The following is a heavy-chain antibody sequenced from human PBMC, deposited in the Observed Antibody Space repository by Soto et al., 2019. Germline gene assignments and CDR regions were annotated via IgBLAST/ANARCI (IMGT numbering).Heavy chain of an antibody. J-gene: IGHJ4*02. D-gene: IGHD5-12*01. V-gene: IGHV1-46*01. CDR1: GYTFTSYY. CDR3: ARSAYDPMLDY. Sequence: ASVKVSCKASGYTFTSYYMNWVRQAPGQGLEWMGIINPIRDTTNYAQKFQGRVTMTRDTSTSTVYMELSSLRSDDTAVYYCARSAYDPMLDYWGQGTLVTVSS. CDR2: INPIRDTT.